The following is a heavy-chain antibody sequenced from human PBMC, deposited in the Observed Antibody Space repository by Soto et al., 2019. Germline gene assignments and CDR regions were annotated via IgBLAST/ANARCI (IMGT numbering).Heavy chain of an antibody. CDR1: GFTFSSYG. CDR2: IWYDGSNK. V-gene: IGHV3-33*01. J-gene: IGHJ4*02. Sequence: PGGSLRLSCAASGFTFSSYGMHWVRQAPGKGLEWVAVIWYDGSNKYYADSVKGRFTISRDNSKNTLYLQMNSLRAEDTAVYYCARDRNPNYGDYDPPWYYFDYWGQGTLVTVSS. D-gene: IGHD4-17*01. CDR3: ARDRNPNYGDYDPPWYYFDY.